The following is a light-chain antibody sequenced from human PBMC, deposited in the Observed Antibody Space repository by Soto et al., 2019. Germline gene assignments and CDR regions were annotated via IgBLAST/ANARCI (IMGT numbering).Light chain of an antibody. V-gene: IGKV3-15*01. CDR2: GAS. CDR1: QSVSSN. J-gene: IGKJ4*01. Sequence: EIVMTQSPATLSVSPGERATLSCRASQSVSSNLAWYQQKPGQAPRLLIYGASTWATGIPARFSGSGSGTECTLTISSLQSEDFAVYYCQQYNNWLTFGGGTKVEIK. CDR3: QQYNNWLT.